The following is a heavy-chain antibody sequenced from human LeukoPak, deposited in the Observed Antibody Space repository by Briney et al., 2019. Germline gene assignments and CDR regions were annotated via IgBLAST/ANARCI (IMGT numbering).Heavy chain of an antibody. V-gene: IGHV3-23*01. Sequence: GGSLRLSCAASGFTFSSYAMSWVRQAPGKGLEWVSAISGSGGSTYYADSVKGRFTISRDSSKNTLYLQMNSLRAEDTAVYYCAKVFKRGSSGWYSYFDYWGQGTLVTVSS. CDR2: ISGSGGST. J-gene: IGHJ4*02. CDR1: GFTFSSYA. CDR3: AKVFKRGSSGWYSYFDY. D-gene: IGHD6-19*01.